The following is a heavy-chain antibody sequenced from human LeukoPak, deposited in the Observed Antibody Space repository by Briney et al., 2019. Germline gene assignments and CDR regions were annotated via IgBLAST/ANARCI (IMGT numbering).Heavy chain of an antibody. CDR1: GFNFWNTG. J-gene: IGHJ4*02. D-gene: IGHD6-19*01. Sequence: GGSLRLSCAVAGFNFWNTGMSWVRQAPGKGLEWVSAISGSGGDTFYTDSVKGRFTISRDNSKNTLYLQMKGLRAEDTAVYYCVKDSVVVAGLVNYFDYWGQGTLVTVSS. CDR3: VKDSVVVAGLVNYFDY. CDR2: ISGSGGDT. V-gene: IGHV3-23*01.